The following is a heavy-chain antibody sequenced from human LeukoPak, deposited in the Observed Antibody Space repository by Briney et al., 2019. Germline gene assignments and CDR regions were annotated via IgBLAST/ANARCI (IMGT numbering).Heavy chain of an antibody. Sequence: AEASLRLSCAASGFTFSSYAMHWVRQAPGKGLEGVAVISYDRSLKYYADSVRGRFTISSDNSNNPLYLQMNSLPVEDTAVYYCPRDPTAVANLPQYYLDYWGQGILVTVSS. CDR2: ISYDRSLK. CDR3: PRDPTAVANLPQYYLDY. J-gene: IGHJ4*02. CDR1: GFTFSSYA. D-gene: IGHD4-23*01. V-gene: IGHV3-30*04.